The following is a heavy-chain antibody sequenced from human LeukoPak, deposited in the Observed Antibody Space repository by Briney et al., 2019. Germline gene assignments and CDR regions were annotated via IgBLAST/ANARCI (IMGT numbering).Heavy chain of an antibody. CDR2: INHSGST. J-gene: IGHJ1*01. D-gene: IGHD1-26*01. Sequence: PSETLSLTCAVSGGSFSGYYWSWIRQPPGKGLEWIGEINHSGSTYYNPSLKSRVTISLDTSKNQFSLNVSSVTAADTSVYYCARDLGAGSEYFQHWGQGTLVTVSS. CDR3: ARDLGAGSEYFQH. V-gene: IGHV4-34*01. CDR1: GGSFSGYY.